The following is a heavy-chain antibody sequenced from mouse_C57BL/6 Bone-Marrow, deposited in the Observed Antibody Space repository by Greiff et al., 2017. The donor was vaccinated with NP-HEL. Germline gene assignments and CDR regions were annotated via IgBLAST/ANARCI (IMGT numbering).Heavy chain of an antibody. CDR2: ISNGGGST. J-gene: IGHJ4*01. Sequence: EVMLVESGGGLVQPGGSLKLSCAASGFTFSDYYMYWVRQTPEKRLEWVAYISNGGGSTYYPDTVKGRFTISRDNAKNTLYLQMSRLKSEDTAMYYCARHFYYYGSSWDAMDYWGQGTSVTVSS. CDR3: ARHFYYYGSSWDAMDY. V-gene: IGHV5-12*01. CDR1: GFTFSDYY. D-gene: IGHD1-1*01.